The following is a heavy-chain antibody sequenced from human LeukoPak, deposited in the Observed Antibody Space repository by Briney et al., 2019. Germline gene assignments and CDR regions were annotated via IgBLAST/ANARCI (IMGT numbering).Heavy chain of an antibody. CDR2: IDYSGST. Sequence: PSETLSLTCTVSGGSISSYYWSWIRQPPRKGLEWIGYIDYSGSTNYNPSLKSRVTISVGTSKNQFSLKLTSVTAADTAVYYCARRRTTVLSGYMDVWGKGTTVTVSS. V-gene: IGHV4-59*08. CDR3: ARRRTTVLSGYMDV. D-gene: IGHD2-2*01. J-gene: IGHJ6*03. CDR1: GGSISSYY.